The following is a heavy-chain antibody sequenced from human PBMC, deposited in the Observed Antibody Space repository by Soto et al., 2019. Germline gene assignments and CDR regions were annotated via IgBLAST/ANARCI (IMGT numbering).Heavy chain of an antibody. CDR2: ISGSGTYT. CDR3: AKRYGSGAFYFDY. Sequence: EVQLLQSGGDLVQPGGSLRLTCTVSGLHFPNYAMSWVRQAPGKGLEWVSAISGSGTYTYYADSVTGRFTMSRDNSKNMVFLQMNSLRAEDTAVYFCAKRYGSGAFYFDYWGQGSLVTVSS. CDR1: GLHFPNYA. D-gene: IGHD3-10*01. J-gene: IGHJ4*02. V-gene: IGHV3-23*01.